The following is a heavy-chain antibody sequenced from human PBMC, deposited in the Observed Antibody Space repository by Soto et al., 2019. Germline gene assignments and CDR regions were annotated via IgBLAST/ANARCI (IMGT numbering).Heavy chain of an antibody. CDR2: IYYTGNT. V-gene: IGHV4-39*01. D-gene: IGHD4-17*01. J-gene: IGHJ4*02. Sequence: SETLSLTCTVSGGSISSSSYYWGWIRQPPGKGLEWIGSIYYTGNTYYNPSLKSRVTISVDTSKNQFSLKLSSVTAADTTVYYCTSLYYGGQAYWGQGTVVTVSS. CDR1: GGSISSSSYY. CDR3: TSLYYGGQAY.